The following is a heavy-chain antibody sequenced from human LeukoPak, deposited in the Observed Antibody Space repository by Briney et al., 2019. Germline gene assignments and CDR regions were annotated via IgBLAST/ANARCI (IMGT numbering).Heavy chain of an antibody. CDR2: INPNSGGT. CDR3: ATGGAYYASGSYLY. CDR1: GYTFTGYY. D-gene: IGHD3-10*01. J-gene: IGHJ4*02. Sequence: APVKVSCKASGYTFTGYYMQWVRQAPGQGLEWMGRINPNSGGTNYAQKFQGRVTMTRDTSISSAYMELSRLRSDDTAVYYCATGGAYYASGSYLYWGQGTLVTVSS. V-gene: IGHV1-2*06.